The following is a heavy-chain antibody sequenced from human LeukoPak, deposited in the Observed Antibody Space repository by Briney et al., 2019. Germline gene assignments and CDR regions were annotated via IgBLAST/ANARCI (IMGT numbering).Heavy chain of an antibody. J-gene: IGHJ4*02. V-gene: IGHV3-23*01. CDR2: ISGSGGST. Sequence: GGSLRPSCAASGFTFSSYAMSWVRQAPGKGLEWVSAISGSGGSTYYADSVKGRFTISRDNSKNTLYLQMNSLRAEDTAVYYRAKCADSRYYFDYWGQGTLVTVSS. D-gene: IGHD2-15*01. CDR3: AKCADSRYYFDY. CDR1: GFTFSSYA.